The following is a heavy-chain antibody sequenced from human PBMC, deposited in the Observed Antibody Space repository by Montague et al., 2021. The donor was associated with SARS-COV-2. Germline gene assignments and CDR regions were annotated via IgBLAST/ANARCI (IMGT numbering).Heavy chain of an antibody. V-gene: IGHV3-33*01. Sequence: SLRLSCAAYGFTFSSYGMHWVRQAPGKGLEWVAVIWYDGSNKYYSDSVKGRFTISRDNSKNTLYLQMNSLRAEDTAVYYCAREVLAHNWNDCHFDYWGQGTLVTVSS. CDR3: AREVLAHNWNDCHFDY. J-gene: IGHJ4*02. CDR2: IWYDGSNK. D-gene: IGHD1-1*01. CDR1: GFTFSSYG.